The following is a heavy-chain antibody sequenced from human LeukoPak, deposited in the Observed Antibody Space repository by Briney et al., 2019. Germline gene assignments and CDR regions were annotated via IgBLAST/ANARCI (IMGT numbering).Heavy chain of an antibody. Sequence: ASETLSLTCTVSGGSISTFYWRLLRQPAGKGLEWIGRVHTTGNTNYNPSLNSRVAMSVDTSKNQFSLRLTSVTAADTAVYYCARGSLMTGVVVLPARYAFDIWGLGTMVTFSS. J-gene: IGHJ3*02. CDR1: GGSISTFY. CDR2: VHTTGNT. V-gene: IGHV4-4*07. CDR3: ARGSLMTGVVVLPARYAFDI. D-gene: IGHD2-2*01.